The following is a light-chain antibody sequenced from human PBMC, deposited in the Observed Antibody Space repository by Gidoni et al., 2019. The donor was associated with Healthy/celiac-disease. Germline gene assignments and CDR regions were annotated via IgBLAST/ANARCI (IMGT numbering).Light chain of an antibody. CDR2: CAS. CDR1: QSVLYSSNNKNY. J-gene: IGKJ2*01. V-gene: IGKV4-1*01. CDR3: QQYYSTPYT. Sequence: DIAMTQSPDSLAVSLGERATLHCKSSQSVLYSSNNKNYLAWYQQKPGKPPKLLIYCASTRESGVPDRFSGSGSGTDFTLTISSLQAEDVAVYYCQQYYSTPYTFGQXTKLEIK.